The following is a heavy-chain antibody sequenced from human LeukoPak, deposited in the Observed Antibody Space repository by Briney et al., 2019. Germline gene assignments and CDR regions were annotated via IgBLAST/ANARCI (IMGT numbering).Heavy chain of an antibody. D-gene: IGHD2-21*01. J-gene: IGHJ6*03. V-gene: IGHV4-30-4*02. CDR2: IYYSGST. CDR1: GGSISSGDYY. Sequence: SETLSLTCTVSGGSISSGDYYWSWIRQPPGKGLEWIGYIYYSGSTYYNPSLKSRVTISVDTSKSQFSLKVSSVTAADTAVYYCTRLWWSYYYMDVWGKGTTVTVSS. CDR3: TRLWWSYYYMDV.